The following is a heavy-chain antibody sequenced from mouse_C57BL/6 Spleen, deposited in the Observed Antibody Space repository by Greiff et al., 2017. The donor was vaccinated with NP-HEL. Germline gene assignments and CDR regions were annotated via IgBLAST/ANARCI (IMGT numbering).Heavy chain of an antibody. J-gene: IGHJ4*01. D-gene: IGHD2-4*01. CDR1: GYSFTSYY. Sequence: VKLQESGPELVKPGASVKISCKASGYSFTSYYIHWVKQRPGQGLEWIGWIYPGSGNTKYNEKFKGKATLTADTSSSTAYMQLSSLTSEDSAVYYCARVNDYDGGDYWGQGTSVTVSS. CDR3: ARVNDYDGGDY. V-gene: IGHV1-66*01. CDR2: IYPGSGNT.